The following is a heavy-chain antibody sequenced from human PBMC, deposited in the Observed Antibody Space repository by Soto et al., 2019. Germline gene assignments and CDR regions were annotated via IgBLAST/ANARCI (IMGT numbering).Heavy chain of an antibody. CDR1: GGSISSYY. V-gene: IGHV4-59*01. D-gene: IGHD3-16*02. CDR2: IYYSGST. J-gene: IGHJ3*02. CDR3: ARSIYVWGSYRYTADGGAFDI. Sequence: SETLSLTCTVSGGSISSYYWSWIRQPPGRGLEWIGYIYYSGSTNYNPSLKSRVTISVDTSKNQFSLKLSSVTAADTTVYYCARSIYVWGSYRYTADGGAFDIWGQGTMVTVSS.